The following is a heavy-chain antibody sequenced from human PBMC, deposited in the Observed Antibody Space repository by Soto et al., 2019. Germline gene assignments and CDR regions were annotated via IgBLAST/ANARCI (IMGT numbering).Heavy chain of an antibody. CDR2: TRNKVNSDIT. CDR1: GFTFSDHY. J-gene: IGHJ3*01. V-gene: IGHV3-72*01. Sequence: SLRLSCAASGFTFSDHYMDWVRQAPGKGLEWIGLTRNKVNSDITQYAASVKGRFTISRDDSQNSLSLQMSSLKTEDTAVYYCTIVGPTGHDALDVWGQGTMVTVS. D-gene: IGHD3-10*01. CDR3: TIVGPTGHDALDV.